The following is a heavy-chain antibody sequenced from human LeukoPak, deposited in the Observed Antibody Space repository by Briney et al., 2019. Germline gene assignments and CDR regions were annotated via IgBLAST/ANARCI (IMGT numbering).Heavy chain of an antibody. CDR3: ARLGYRGSSDIYYYMDI. CDR2: IYPDDSQT. V-gene: IGHV5-51*01. Sequence: THREALILHCNCSGYSFPNYWIGWVRQMPGKGLEWMGIIYPDDSQTRYNPSFQGQVTITAAKTIRTAYLQWSSLEASDSAMYYCARLGYRGSSDIYYYMDIWGKGNTVTVSS. CDR1: GYSFPNYW. J-gene: IGHJ6*03. D-gene: IGHD5-12*01.